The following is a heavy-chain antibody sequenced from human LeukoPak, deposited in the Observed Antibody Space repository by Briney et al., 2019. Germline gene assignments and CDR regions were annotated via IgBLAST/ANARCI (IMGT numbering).Heavy chain of an antibody. J-gene: IGHJ4*02. CDR1: EFTFTRYA. Sequence: GGSLRLSCAASEFTFTRYAMSWVRQAPGKGLEWASGISGSGGTTYYTDSVQGRFTISRDNSKNALYLQMDSLRAEDTAVYYCTKGDDIWTAYPYYFDYWGQGTLVTVSS. CDR3: TKGDDIWTAYPYYFDY. D-gene: IGHD3-9*01. CDR2: ISGSGGTT. V-gene: IGHV3-23*01.